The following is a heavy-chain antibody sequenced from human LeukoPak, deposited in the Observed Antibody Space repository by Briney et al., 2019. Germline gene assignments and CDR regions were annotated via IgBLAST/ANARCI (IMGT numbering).Heavy chain of an antibody. Sequence: GGPLRLSCAASGFTFSSYAMSWVRQAPGKGLAWVSTISGGGGSTYCADSVKGRFTISRDNSKNTLYLQMNSLRDEDTAVYYCAKHRFESGGYHSTDWGQGTLVTVSS. CDR3: AKHRFESGGYHSTD. J-gene: IGHJ4*02. D-gene: IGHD3-22*01. CDR1: GFTFSSYA. CDR2: ISGGGGST. V-gene: IGHV3-23*01.